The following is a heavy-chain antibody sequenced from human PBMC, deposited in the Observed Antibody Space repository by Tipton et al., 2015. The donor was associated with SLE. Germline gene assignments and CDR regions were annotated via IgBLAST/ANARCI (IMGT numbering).Heavy chain of an antibody. CDR3: ARGVAHYYDSGSFDV. Sequence: SLRLSCAVSGGSISSSNWWSWVRQPPGKGLEWIGEIYHSGSTNYNPSLKSRLTISIDPSRNQLSLKLSSVTAADTAVYFCARGVAHYYDSGSFDVWGQGTLVTVSS. J-gene: IGHJ3*01. D-gene: IGHD3-22*01. CDR1: GGSISSSNW. V-gene: IGHV4-4*01. CDR2: IYHSGST.